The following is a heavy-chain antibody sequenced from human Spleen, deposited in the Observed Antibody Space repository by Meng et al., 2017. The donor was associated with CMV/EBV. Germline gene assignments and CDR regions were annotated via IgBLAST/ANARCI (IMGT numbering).Heavy chain of an antibody. CDR3: ARDRYNWNAPDY. V-gene: IGHV1-2*02. CDR1: GYTCSGYS. D-gene: IGHD1-20*01. J-gene: IGHJ4*02. Sequence: CKASGYTCSGYSIHWVRQAPGQGLEWMGWVTPNSGDTNYAQSFQGRVTMTRDTSITTAYLELNRLTSDDTAVYYCARDRYNWNAPDYWGQGTLVTVSS. CDR2: VTPNSGDT.